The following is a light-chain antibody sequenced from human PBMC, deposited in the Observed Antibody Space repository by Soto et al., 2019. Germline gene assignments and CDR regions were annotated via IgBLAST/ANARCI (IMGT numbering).Light chain of an antibody. V-gene: IGKV1-39*01. CDR2: SAA. J-gene: IGKJ2*01. Sequence: ESQMTQSPYSLSASVGDRVTITCRASQGGSAYLLWYQQTQGRAPKILIYSAANLVNGVPSRFSVSGSGTTFTLTISILQSEDFAPYYCPHIYRTPHTLGQGTKLET. CDR1: QGGSAY. CDR3: PHIYRTPHT.